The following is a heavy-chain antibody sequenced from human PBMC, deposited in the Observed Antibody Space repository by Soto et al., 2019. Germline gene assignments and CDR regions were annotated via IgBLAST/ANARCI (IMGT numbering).Heavy chain of an antibody. V-gene: IGHV1-69*12. CDR2: IMPIFRTA. Sequence: QVQVVQSGAEVKKPGSSVKVSCKASGGTFSTAAISWVRQDAGQGLEWMGGIMPIFRTADYAQKFQGRVTITADESTSTAYLELSSLRSEDTAVYYCARDKDRPQLGGNYYYIMDVWGQGTTFTVSS. J-gene: IGHJ6*02. D-gene: IGHD3-3*02. CDR3: ARDKDRPQLGGNYYYIMDV. CDR1: GGTFSTAA.